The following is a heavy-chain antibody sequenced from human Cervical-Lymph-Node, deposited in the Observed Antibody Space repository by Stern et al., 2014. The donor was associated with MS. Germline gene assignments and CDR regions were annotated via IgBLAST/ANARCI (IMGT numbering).Heavy chain of an antibody. CDR1: GGTFSSYS. J-gene: IGHJ6*02. V-gene: IGHV1-69*01. CDR3: ARGELKEGLVRGMDV. Sequence: MQLVESGAGVKQPGASVKVSCKASGGTFSSYSISWVRQDPGKGLGWMGGINPIFGTASSAQKFKGRVTITADESTSTAYMELSSRRSEDTAVYYCARGELKEGLVRGMDVWGQGTTVTVSS. D-gene: IGHD1-26*01. CDR2: INPIFGTA.